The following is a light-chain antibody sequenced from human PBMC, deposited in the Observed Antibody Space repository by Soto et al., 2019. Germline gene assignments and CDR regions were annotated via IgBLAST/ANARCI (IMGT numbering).Light chain of an antibody. J-gene: IGLJ2*01. V-gene: IGLV2-11*01. CDR2: DVD. CDR3: CSYAGSYPVV. Sequence: QSALTQPRSVSGSPGQSVTISCTGTSSDVGGYDYVSWYQHHPGKAPKLMIYDVDKRPSGVPGRFSGSKSGNTASLTISGLQAEDEADYYCCSYAGSYPVVFGGGTKLTVL. CDR1: SSDVGGYDY.